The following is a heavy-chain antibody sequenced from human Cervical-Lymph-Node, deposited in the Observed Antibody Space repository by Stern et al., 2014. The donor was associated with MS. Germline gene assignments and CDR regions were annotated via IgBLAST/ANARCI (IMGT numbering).Heavy chain of an antibody. J-gene: IGHJ5*02. V-gene: IGHV1-69*09. D-gene: IGHD6-13*01. Sequence: VQLVQSGPEVKKPGSSVKVSCKASGDTFSTDTISWGRQAPGQGPEWMGRIINTLGIAKDAQKFQGRVTISADESSTSAYMELDSLTSEDTAVYYFARMSSIAAGWFDPWGQGTLVTVSS. CDR3: ARMSSIAAGWFDP. CDR1: GDTFSTDT. CDR2: IINTLGIA.